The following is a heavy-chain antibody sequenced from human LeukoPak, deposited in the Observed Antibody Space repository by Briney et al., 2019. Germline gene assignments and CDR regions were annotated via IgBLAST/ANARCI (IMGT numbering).Heavy chain of an antibody. J-gene: IGHJ3*02. CDR3: ARVQYYYDSSGYFLQSVDAFDI. CDR1: GGTFSSYA. V-gene: IGHV1-69*06. CDR2: IIPIFGTA. Sequence: SVKVSCKASGGTFSSYAISWVRQAPGQGLEWMGGIIPIFGTANYAQKFQGRVTITADKSTSTAYMELSSLRSEDTAVYYCARVQYYYDSSGYFLQSVDAFDIWGQGTMVTVSS. D-gene: IGHD3-22*01.